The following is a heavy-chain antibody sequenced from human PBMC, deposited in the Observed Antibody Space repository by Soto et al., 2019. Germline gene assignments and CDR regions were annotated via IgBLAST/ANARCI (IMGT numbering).Heavy chain of an antibody. Sequence: VASVKVSCKASGGTFSSYAISWVRQAPGQGLEWMGGIIPIFGTANYAQKFQGRVTITADESTSTAYMELSSLRSEDTAVYYCARRIAARPSWFDPWGQGTLVTVSS. CDR3: ARRIAARPSWFDP. CDR2: IIPIFGTA. CDR1: GGTFSSYA. D-gene: IGHD6-6*01. V-gene: IGHV1-69*13. J-gene: IGHJ5*02.